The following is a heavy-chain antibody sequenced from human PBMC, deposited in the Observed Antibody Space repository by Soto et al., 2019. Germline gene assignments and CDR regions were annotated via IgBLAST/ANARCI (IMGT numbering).Heavy chain of an antibody. D-gene: IGHD6-6*01. Sequence: SVKVSCKASGGTFSSYTISWVRQAPGQGLEWMGRIIPILGIANYAQKFQGRVTITADKSMSTAYMELSSLRSEDTAVYYCARDRPQAARLYYWGQGTLVTVSS. CDR2: IIPILGIA. V-gene: IGHV1-69*04. J-gene: IGHJ4*02. CDR3: ARDRPQAARLYY. CDR1: GGTFSSYT.